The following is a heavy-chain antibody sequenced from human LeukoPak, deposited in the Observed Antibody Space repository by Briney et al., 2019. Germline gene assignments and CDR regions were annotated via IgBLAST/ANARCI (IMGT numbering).Heavy chain of an antibody. J-gene: IGHJ1*01. Sequence: PGGSLRLSCAASGFTFSSYAMSWVRQAPGKGLEWVSAISGSGGSTYYADSVKGRFTISRDNSKNTLYLQMSSLRVEDTAVYYCARDSQEFFQRWGQGTLVTVSS. CDR3: ARDSQEFFQR. CDR1: GFTFSSYA. CDR2: ISGSGGST. V-gene: IGHV3-23*01.